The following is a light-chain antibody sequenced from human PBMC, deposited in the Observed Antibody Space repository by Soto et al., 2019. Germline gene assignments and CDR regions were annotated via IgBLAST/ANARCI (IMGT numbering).Light chain of an antibody. CDR1: SGSVSTSYY. V-gene: IGLV8-61*01. Sequence: QTVVTQEPSFSVSRGRTVTLTCGLSSGSVSTSYYPSWYQQTPGQAPRTLIYSTNTRSSGVPDRFSGSILGNKAALTITGAQADDESDYYCVLYMGSGISVFGGGTKVTVL. CDR2: STN. J-gene: IGLJ2*01. CDR3: VLYMGSGISV.